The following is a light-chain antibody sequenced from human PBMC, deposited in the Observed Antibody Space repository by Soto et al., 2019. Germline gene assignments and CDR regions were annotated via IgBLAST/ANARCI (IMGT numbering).Light chain of an antibody. CDR2: DAS. J-gene: IGKJ5*01. Sequence: DIQMTQSPSSLSASVGDRVTIACRSSQSISNFVNWYQQKPGKAPKLLIYDASILYNGVPSRLSGSGSGKVFALTISTLQSEDFASYYCQQSYTTPITSGQGTRLDIK. V-gene: IGKV1-39*01. CDR3: QQSYTTPIT. CDR1: QSISNF.